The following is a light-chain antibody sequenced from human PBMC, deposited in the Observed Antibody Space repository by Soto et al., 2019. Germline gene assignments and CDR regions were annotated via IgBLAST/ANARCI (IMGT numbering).Light chain of an antibody. Sequence: QSALTQPASVSGSPGQSITISCTGTSSDGGGYNYVSWYQQHPGKAPNLMIYYVSNRPSGLSNRFSGSKSGNTSSLTISGLQAEDEADYYCSSYTSSSTLVFGGCTQLTVL. V-gene: IGLV2-14*01. CDR3: SSYTSSSTLV. J-gene: IGLJ2*01. CDR2: YVS. CDR1: SSDGGGYNY.